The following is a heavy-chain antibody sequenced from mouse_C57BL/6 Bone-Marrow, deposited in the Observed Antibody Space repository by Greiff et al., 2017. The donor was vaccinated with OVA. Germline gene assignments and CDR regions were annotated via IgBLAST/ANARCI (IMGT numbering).Heavy chain of an antibody. Sequence: EVQVVESGGDLVKPGGSLKLSCAASGFTFSSYGMSWVRQTPDKRLAWVATISSGGSYTYYPDSVKGRFTISRDNAKNTLYLQMSSLKSEDTAMYYCARRNYGSSPFAYWGQGTLVTVSA. CDR1: GFTFSSYG. D-gene: IGHD1-1*01. CDR2: ISSGGSYT. V-gene: IGHV5-6*01. J-gene: IGHJ3*01. CDR3: ARRNYGSSPFAY.